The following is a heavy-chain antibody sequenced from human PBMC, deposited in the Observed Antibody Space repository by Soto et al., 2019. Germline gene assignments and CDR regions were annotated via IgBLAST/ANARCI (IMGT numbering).Heavy chain of an antibody. Sequence: QVQLQESGPGLVKPSEALSLTCTVSGGSISSYYWRWIRQPAGKGLEWIGRIYTSGSTNYNPSLQSRVTMSVDTSKNQFSLKLSSVTAADTAVYYCARDLLGIAAAGTFGYYGMDVWGQGTTVTVSS. CDR2: IYTSGST. V-gene: IGHV4-4*07. CDR3: ARDLLGIAAAGTFGYYGMDV. J-gene: IGHJ6*02. CDR1: GGSISSYY. D-gene: IGHD6-13*01.